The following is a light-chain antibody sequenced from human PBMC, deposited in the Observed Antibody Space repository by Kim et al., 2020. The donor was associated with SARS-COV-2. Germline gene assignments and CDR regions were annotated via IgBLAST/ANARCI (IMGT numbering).Light chain of an antibody. CDR2: DTS. Sequence: LAPGERGTHSCRASQSIGNSLAWYQHKPGQAPRLLIYDTSNRATGIPDRFSGGGSGTDFTLTISSLEPEDFAVYYCQQGSNWPRTFGPGTKVDIK. CDR1: QSIGNS. J-gene: IGKJ3*01. V-gene: IGKV3-11*01. CDR3: QQGSNWPRT.